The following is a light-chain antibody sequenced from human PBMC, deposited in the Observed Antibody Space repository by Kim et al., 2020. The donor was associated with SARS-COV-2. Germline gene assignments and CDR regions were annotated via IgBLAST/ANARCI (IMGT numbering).Light chain of an antibody. Sequence: EIVMTQSPATLSVSPGDRATLSCTASQSVYSNLAWYQQKPGQAPRLLIYGTSTRAPGVPARFSGSGSGTEFTLIITSLQSEDFAIYYCQQYDKWPPLTFGPGTKVDIK. CDR1: QSVYSN. V-gene: IGKV3-15*01. CDR2: GTS. J-gene: IGKJ3*01. CDR3: QQYDKWPPLT.